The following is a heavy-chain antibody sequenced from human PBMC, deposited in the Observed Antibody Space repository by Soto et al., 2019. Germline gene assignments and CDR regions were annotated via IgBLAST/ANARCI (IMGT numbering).Heavy chain of an antibody. CDR1: GFTFSSYW. CDR2: IKKDGGAK. Sequence: EVHLVESGGGLVQPGGSLRLSCAASGFTFSSYWMTWVRQAPGKGLEWVANIKKDGGAKYYVDSVKGRFTISRDNAKNSLYLQMNSLRAEDTAVYYCAKAIYGGNSDFGYWGQGTLVTVSS. CDR3: AKAIYGGNSDFGY. V-gene: IGHV3-7*05. J-gene: IGHJ4*02. D-gene: IGHD4-17*01.